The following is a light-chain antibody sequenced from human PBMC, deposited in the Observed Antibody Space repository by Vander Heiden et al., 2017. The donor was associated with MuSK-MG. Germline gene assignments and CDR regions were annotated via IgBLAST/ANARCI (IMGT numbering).Light chain of an antibody. V-gene: IGKV3D-15*01. CDR1: QSVSAN. CDR3: QQYNSWPPYT. CDR2: GAS. J-gene: IGKJ2*01. Sequence: EILMTQSPGTLSVSLGERATLSCRASQSVSANLAWYQQKPGQAPRLLIYGASTRATGIPARFSGSGSGTEFTLTISSLRSEDCAVYYCQQYNSWPPYTFGQGTKLEIK.